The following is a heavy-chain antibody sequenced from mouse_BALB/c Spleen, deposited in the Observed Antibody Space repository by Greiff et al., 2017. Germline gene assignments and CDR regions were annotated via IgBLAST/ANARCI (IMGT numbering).Heavy chain of an antibody. CDR2: INPSTGYT. D-gene: IGHD2-14*01. J-gene: IGHJ4*01. CDR1: GYTFTSYW. CDR3: ARLAYRYDGYAMDY. V-gene: IGHV1-7*01. Sequence: QVQLKESGAELAKPGASVKMSCKASGYTFTSYWTHWVKQRPGQGLEWIGYINPSTGYTEYNQKFKDKATLTADKSSSTAYMQLSILTSEDSAIYYCARLAYRYDGYAMDYWGQGTSVTVSS.